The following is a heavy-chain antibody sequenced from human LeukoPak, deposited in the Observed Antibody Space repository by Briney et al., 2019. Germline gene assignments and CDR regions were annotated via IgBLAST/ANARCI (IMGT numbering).Heavy chain of an antibody. CDR2: IYHSGST. V-gene: IGHV4-30-2*01. D-gene: IGHD3-10*01. CDR1: GGSISSGGYF. Sequence: SETLSLTCTVSGGSISSGGYFWSWIRQPPGKGLEWIGYIYHSGSTYYNPSLKSRVTISVDRSKNQFSLKLSSVTAADTAVYYCARYLTRVDGERERASLDPWGQGTLVTVSS. J-gene: IGHJ5*02. CDR3: ARYLTRVDGERERASLDP.